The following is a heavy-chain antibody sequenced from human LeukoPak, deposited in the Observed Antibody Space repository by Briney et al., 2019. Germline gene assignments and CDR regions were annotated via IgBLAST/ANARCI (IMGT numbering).Heavy chain of an antibody. CDR2: ISGSGGST. CDR1: GFTFSSYG. D-gene: IGHD3-16*01. CDR3: ARDFLHLGG. J-gene: IGHJ3*01. V-gene: IGHV3-23*01. Sequence: GGSLRLSCAASGFTFSSYGMSWVRQAPGKGLEWVSAISGSGGSTYYADSVKGRFTISRDNAKNTLYLQMSSLRAEDTAVYYCARDFLHLGGWGQGTMVTVSS.